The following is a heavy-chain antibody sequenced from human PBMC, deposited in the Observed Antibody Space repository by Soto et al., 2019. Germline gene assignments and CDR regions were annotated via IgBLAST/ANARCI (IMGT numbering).Heavy chain of an antibody. CDR3: ASKSPDYGGNSILFDY. J-gene: IGHJ4*02. CDR2: ISYDGSNK. D-gene: IGHD4-17*01. Sequence: GGSLRLSCAASGFTFSSYGMHWVRQAPGKGLEWVAVISYDGSNKYYADSVKGRFTISRDNSKNTLYLQMNSLRAEDTAVYYCASKSPDYGGNSILFDYWGQGTLVTVSS. CDR1: GFTFSSYG. V-gene: IGHV3-30*03.